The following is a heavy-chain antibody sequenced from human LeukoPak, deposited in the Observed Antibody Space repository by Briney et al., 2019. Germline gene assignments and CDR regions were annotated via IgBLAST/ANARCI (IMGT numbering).Heavy chain of an antibody. D-gene: IGHD2-2*01. CDR3: ARGDWGYCSSTSCRSPFDY. J-gene: IGHJ4*02. V-gene: IGHV3-74*01. Sequence: PGGSLRLSCAASGFTFSSYGMHWVRQAPGKGLVWVSRINSDGSSTSYADSVKGRITISRDNAKDTVFLQMNSLRAEDTAVYYCARGDWGYCSSTSCRSPFDYWGQGTLVSVSS. CDR2: INSDGSST. CDR1: GFTFSSYG.